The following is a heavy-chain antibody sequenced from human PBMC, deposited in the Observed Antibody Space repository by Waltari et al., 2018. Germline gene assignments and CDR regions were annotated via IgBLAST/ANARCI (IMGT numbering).Heavy chain of an antibody. J-gene: IGHJ4*02. V-gene: IGHV1-2*04. D-gene: IGHD6-19*01. CDR2: MNPNKGGT. CDR3: ARSPEQWLASFDY. CDR1: GYTFTGYY. Sequence: QVQLVQSGAEVKKPGASVKVSCKPTGYTFTGYYIHWVRQAPGEGLEWRGCMNPNKGGTNYAQKFHGSVTMTRDTSISTAYLELTRPTSDDTAVYYCARSPEQWLASFDYWGQGALVTVSS.